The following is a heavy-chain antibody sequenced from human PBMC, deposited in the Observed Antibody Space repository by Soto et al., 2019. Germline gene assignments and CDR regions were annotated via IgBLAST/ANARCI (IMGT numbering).Heavy chain of an antibody. CDR2: ISAYNGNT. CDR1: GYTFTSYG. J-gene: IGHJ6*02. CDR3: ARVSAVAGSNYYYYYGMDV. D-gene: IGHD6-19*01. V-gene: IGHV1-18*01. Sequence: QVQLVQSGAEVKKPGASVKVSCKASGYTFTSYGISWVRQAPGQGLEWMGWISAYNGNTNYAQKLQGRVTMTTDTXXSXAXTELRSLRSDDTAVYYCARVSAVAGSNYYYYYGMDVWGQGTTVTVSS.